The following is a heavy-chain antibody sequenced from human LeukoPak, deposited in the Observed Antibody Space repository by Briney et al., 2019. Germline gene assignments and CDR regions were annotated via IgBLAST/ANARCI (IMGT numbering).Heavy chain of an antibody. J-gene: IGHJ6*03. D-gene: IGHD4-17*01. V-gene: IGHV3-23*01. CDR2: ISGSGGST. CDR1: GFTFSSSA. CDR3: AREMTTVTSYYMDV. Sequence: PGGSLRLSWAASGFTFSSSAMNWVRQAPGKGLEWVSAISGSGGSTYYADSVKGRFTISRDNSKNTLYLQMNSLRAEDTAVYYCAREMTTVTSYYMDVWGKGTTVTISS.